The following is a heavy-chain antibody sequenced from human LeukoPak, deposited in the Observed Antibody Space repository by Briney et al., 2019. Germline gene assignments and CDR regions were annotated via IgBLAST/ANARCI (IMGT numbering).Heavy chain of an antibody. V-gene: IGHV1-24*01. CDR2: FDPEDGET. J-gene: IGHJ6*02. CDR1: GYTLTELS. D-gene: IGHD6-19*01. CDR3: AREEIAVAVHNPKNYYYYGMDV. Sequence: ASVKVSCKVSGYTLTELSMHWVRQAPGKGLEWMGGFDPEDGETIYAQKFQGRVTMTEDTSTDTAYMELSSLRSEDTAVYYCAREEIAVAVHNPKNYYYYGMDVWGQGTTVTVSS.